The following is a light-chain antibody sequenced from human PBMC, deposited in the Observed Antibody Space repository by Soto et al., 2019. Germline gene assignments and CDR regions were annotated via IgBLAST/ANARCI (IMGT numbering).Light chain of an antibody. CDR1: QGIRNA. CDR2: GAS. Sequence: DIQMTQSPSSLSASVGDKVTITCRASQGIRNALAWYQQKPGKAPKRLIYGASTLQSGVPSRFSGSGSATEFTLTITSLQPEDFATYYCQQYDNLPLTFGGGTKVDIK. J-gene: IGKJ4*01. V-gene: IGKV1-17*01. CDR3: QQYDNLPLT.